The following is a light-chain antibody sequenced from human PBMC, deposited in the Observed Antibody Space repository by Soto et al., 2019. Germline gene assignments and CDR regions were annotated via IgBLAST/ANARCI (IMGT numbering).Light chain of an antibody. J-gene: IGLJ1*01. CDR2: DVT. CDR3: RSYTSSNNYV. V-gene: IGLV2-14*03. Sequence: QSALTQPASVSGSRGQAITISCTGTSSDVGGYDYVSWYQQYPGKAPKLLIYDVTHRPSGVSNRFSGSKSGNTASLTISGLQADDEPDYFCRSYTSSNNYVFAYGTKLTV. CDR1: SSDVGGYDY.